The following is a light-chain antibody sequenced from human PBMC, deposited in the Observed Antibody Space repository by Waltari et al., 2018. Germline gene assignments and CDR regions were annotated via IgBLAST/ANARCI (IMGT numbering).Light chain of an antibody. J-gene: IGKJ1*01. CDR2: VAS. Sequence: EIVLTQSPGTLSLSPGESAPLSCRTSQSVTRALAWYQQTPGQAPRLLIYVASNRATGIPDRFSGSGSGTDFSLTISSLEPEDFAVYYCQHYLRLPVTFGQGTKVEVK. V-gene: IGKV3-20*01. CDR3: QHYLRLPVT. CDR1: QSVTRA.